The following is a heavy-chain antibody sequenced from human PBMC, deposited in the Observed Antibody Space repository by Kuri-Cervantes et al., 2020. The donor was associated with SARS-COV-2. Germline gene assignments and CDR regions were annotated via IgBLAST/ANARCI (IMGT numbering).Heavy chain of an antibody. V-gene: IGHV3-30*02. Sequence: GGSLRLSCAASGFTFSSYGMHWVRQAPGKGLEWVAFIRYDGSNKYYADSVKGRFTISRDNAKNSLYLQMNSLRAEDTAVYYCARDARGYCSSTSCSYFDLWGRGTLVTVSS. CDR3: ARDARGYCSSTSCSYFDL. CDR2: IRYDGSNK. D-gene: IGHD2-2*01. J-gene: IGHJ2*01. CDR1: GFTFSSYG.